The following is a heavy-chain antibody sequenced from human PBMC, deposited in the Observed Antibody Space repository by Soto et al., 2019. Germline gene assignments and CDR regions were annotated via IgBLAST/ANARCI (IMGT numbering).Heavy chain of an antibody. J-gene: IGHJ5*02. D-gene: IGHD4-17*01. Sequence: SETLSLTCTVSGGSISSYYWSWIRQPPGKGLEWIVYIYYSGSTNYNPSLKSRVTISVDTSKNQFSLKLSSVTAADTAVYYCARYHDYGDGNWFDPWGQGTLVTVSS. V-gene: IGHV4-59*01. CDR1: GGSISSYY. CDR2: IYYSGST. CDR3: ARYHDYGDGNWFDP.